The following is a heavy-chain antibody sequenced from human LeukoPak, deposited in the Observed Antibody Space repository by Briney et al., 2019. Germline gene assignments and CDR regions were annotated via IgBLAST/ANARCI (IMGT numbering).Heavy chain of an antibody. V-gene: IGHV3-23*01. D-gene: IGHD2-21*02. Sequence: GGSLRLSCAASGFTFSSYAMSWVRQAPGKGLEWVSAISGSGGSTYYADSVKGRFTISRDNSKNTLYLQMNSLRAEDTAVYYCAKESAYRGSGCRSLSDYWGQGTLVTVSS. CDR2: ISGSGGST. J-gene: IGHJ4*02. CDR3: AKESAYRGSGCRSLSDY. CDR1: GFTFSSYA.